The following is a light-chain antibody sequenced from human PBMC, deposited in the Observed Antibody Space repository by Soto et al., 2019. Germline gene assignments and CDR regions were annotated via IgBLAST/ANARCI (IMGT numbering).Light chain of an antibody. CDR1: SSDVGGYNY. CDR2: EVN. Sequence: QSALTQPPSASGSPGQSVTISCTGTSSDVGGYNYVSWYQQHPGKVPKLMVYEVNKRPSGVPDRFSGSKSGNTASLTVSGLQSEDEAYYYCTSYAGGNNVFGTGTKVTLL. J-gene: IGLJ1*01. V-gene: IGLV2-8*01. CDR3: TSYAGGNNV.